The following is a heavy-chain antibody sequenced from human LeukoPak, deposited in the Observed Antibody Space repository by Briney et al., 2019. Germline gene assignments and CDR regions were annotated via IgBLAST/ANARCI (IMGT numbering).Heavy chain of an antibody. CDR1: GGSISSGGYY. J-gene: IGHJ4*02. Sequence: SETLSLTCTVSGGSISSGGYYWSWIRQHPGKGLEWIGYIYYSGSTYYNPSLKSRVTISVDTSKNQFSLKLSSVTAADTAVYYCARVRDGYKVFDYWGQGTLVTVSS. V-gene: IGHV4-31*03. CDR3: ARVRDGYKVFDY. CDR2: IYYSGST. D-gene: IGHD5-24*01.